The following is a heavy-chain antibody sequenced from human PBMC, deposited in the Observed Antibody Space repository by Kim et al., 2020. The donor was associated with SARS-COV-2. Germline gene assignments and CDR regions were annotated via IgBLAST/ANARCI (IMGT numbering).Heavy chain of an antibody. CDR3: VKDVTAPAVVMTETSLAFDV. V-gene: IGHV3-9*01. D-gene: IGHD2-21*01. Sequence: GGSLRLSCAASGFLFNEFAMHWVRQVPGKGLEWVSSIRWNGITVGYADSVKGRFTISRDNAKNILYLQMDSLRVADTALYYCVKDVTAPAVVMTETSLAFDVGGPGTMVVVSS. CDR2: IRWNGITV. J-gene: IGHJ3*01. CDR1: GFLFNEFA.